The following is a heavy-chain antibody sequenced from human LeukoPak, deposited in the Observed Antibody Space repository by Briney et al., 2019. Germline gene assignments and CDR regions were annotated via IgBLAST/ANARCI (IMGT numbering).Heavy chain of an antibody. V-gene: IGHV4-59*01. Sequence: SETLSLTCNVSGGSIGTYFWSWIRQPPGKGLEWIGYMDYSRSTKYNPSLKSRVTISVDTSKNQFSLKLTSVTAGDTAVYYCAKWNTRGSWVDPWGQGTLVTVSS. CDR1: GGSIGTYF. J-gene: IGHJ5*02. CDR3: AKWNTRGSWVDP. D-gene: IGHD1-1*01. CDR2: MDYSRST.